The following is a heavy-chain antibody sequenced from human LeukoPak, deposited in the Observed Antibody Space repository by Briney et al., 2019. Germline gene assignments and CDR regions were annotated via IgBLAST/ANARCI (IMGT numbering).Heavy chain of an antibody. D-gene: IGHD2-15*01. CDR3: ARGGLGYCSGGRCSNYYYYMDV. Sequence: ASVNVSCKASGYTVTGYYMHWVRQAPGQGRERRGWINPNSGGTNYAQKFQGRVTMTRDTSISTGYVELSRLRSDDTAVYYCARGGLGYCSGGRCSNYYYYMDVWGKGTTVTISS. CDR2: INPNSGGT. V-gene: IGHV1-2*02. CDR1: GYTVTGYY. J-gene: IGHJ6*03.